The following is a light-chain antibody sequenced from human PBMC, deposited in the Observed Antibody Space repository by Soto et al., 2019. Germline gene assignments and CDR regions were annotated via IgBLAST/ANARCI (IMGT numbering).Light chain of an antibody. J-gene: IGKJ2*01. CDR1: QSVGSNY. CDR2: GAS. Sequence: EIVLTQSPGTLSLSPGERATLSCRASQSVGSNYLAWYQQKPGQAPRLFIYGASSRATGIPDRFSGSGSGTDFTLTISRLEPEDFAVYYCQQYGSSPYTFGQGTKLEIK. CDR3: QQYGSSPYT. V-gene: IGKV3-20*01.